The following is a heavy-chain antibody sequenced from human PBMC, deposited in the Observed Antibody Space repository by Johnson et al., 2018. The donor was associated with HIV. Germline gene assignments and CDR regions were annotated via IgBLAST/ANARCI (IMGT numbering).Heavy chain of an antibody. V-gene: IGHV3-66*01. D-gene: IGHD5-24*01. CDR2: LFSGGSI. CDR1: GFTFDNAW. Sequence: SLRLSCEASGFTFDNAWMSWVRQAPGKGLEWVSVLFSGGSIYFADSVKGRFTISRDNSKNTLYLQMNSLRAEDTAVYYCARACRDGYTCDAFDIWGQGTMVTVSS. J-gene: IGHJ3*02. CDR3: ARACRDGYTCDAFDI.